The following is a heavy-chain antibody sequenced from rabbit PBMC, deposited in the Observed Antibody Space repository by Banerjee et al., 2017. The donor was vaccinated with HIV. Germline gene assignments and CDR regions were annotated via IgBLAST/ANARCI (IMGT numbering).Heavy chain of an antibody. Sequence: QEQLEESGGDLVKPGGSLTLTCTASGIDFSDHFYMCWVRQAPGKGPEWIACIYTGGGDTYYASWAKGRFTVSRSSSTTVTLQMTSLTAADTATYFCARRADYAGGGNFNLWGPGTLVTVS. CDR3: ARRADYAGGGNFNL. J-gene: IGHJ4*01. CDR1: GIDFSDHFY. CDR2: IYTGGGDT. D-gene: IGHD4-2*01. V-gene: IGHV1S45*01.